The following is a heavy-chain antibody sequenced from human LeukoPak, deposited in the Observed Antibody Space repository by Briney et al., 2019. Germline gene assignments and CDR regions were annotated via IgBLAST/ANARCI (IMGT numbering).Heavy chain of an antibody. V-gene: IGHV3-66*02. Sequence: QPGGSLRLSCAASGFSVSSYYMSWVRQAPGKGLEWVSVTFTGGNTYSADSVKGRLTISRDNSKNTLYLQMNSLRAEDTAVYYCARAGLRFLEWLSRGDYYFDYWGQGTLVTVSS. D-gene: IGHD3-3*01. CDR2: TFTGGNT. J-gene: IGHJ4*02. CDR3: ARAGLRFLEWLSRGDYYFDY. CDR1: GFSVSSYY.